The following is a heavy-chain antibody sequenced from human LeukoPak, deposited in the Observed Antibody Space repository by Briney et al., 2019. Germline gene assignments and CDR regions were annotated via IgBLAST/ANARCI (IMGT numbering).Heavy chain of an antibody. D-gene: IGHD1-7*01. CDR2: ISAYNGNT. J-gene: IGHJ4*02. Sequence: GASVKVSCKASGYTFTSYGISWVRQAPGQGLECMGWISAYNGNTNYAQKLQGRVTMTTDTSTSTAYMELRSLRSDDTAVYYCARTTGITGTTPLDYWGQGTLVTVSS. CDR3: ARTTGITGTTPLDY. CDR1: GYTFTSYG. V-gene: IGHV1-18*01.